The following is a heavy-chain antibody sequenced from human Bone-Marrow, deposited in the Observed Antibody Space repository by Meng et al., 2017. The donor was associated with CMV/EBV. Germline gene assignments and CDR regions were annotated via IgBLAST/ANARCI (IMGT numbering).Heavy chain of an antibody. V-gene: IGHV3-7*01. D-gene: IGHD3-3*01. CDR3: ARAYDFWSGRNWYFDL. CDR1: GFTFSSYW. CDR2: IKQDGSEK. Sequence: GESLKISCAASGFTFSSYWMSWVRQAPGKGLEWVANIKQDGSEKYYVDSVKGRFTISRDNAKNSLYLQMNSLRAEDTAVYYCARAYDFWSGRNWYFDLWGRGTLVTVSS. J-gene: IGHJ2*01.